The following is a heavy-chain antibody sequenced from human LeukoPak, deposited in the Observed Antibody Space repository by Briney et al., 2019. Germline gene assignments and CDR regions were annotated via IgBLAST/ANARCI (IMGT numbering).Heavy chain of an antibody. CDR2: IIPIFDSA. CDR3: ASQDASIYSESSTSPTYSD. J-gene: IGHJ4*02. V-gene: IGHV1-69*05. D-gene: IGHD3-22*01. Sequence: GASVKVSCKASGYTFTGYYMHWVRQAPGQGLEWMGRIIPIFDSAHYAQRFQGRITITTDESSTTAYMTLSSLTSDDTAVYYCASQDASIYSESSTSPTYSDWGQGTLVTVSS. CDR1: GYTFTGYY.